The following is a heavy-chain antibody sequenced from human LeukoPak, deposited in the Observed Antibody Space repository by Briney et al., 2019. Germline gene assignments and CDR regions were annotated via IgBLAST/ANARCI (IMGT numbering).Heavy chain of an antibody. D-gene: IGHD3-10*01. CDR2: INPNSGGT. V-gene: IGHV1-2*02. CDR1: GYTFTGYY. Sequence: ASVKVSCKASGYTFTGYYMHWVRQAPGQGFEWMGWINPNSGGTNYAQKFQGRVTMTRDTSISTAYMELSRLRSDDTAVYYCATLGFGEYIGGFDYWGQGTLVTVSS. J-gene: IGHJ4*02. CDR3: ATLGFGEYIGGFDY.